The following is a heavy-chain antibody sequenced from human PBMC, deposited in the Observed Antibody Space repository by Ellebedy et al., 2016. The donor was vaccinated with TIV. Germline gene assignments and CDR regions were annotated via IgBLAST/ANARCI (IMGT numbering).Heavy chain of an antibody. CDR3: ARGGVTMVRGVIDY. CDR2: INHSGST. V-gene: IGHV4-34*01. D-gene: IGHD3-10*01. CDR1: GGSFSGYY. J-gene: IGHJ4*02. Sequence: SETLSLXCAVYGGSFSGYYWSWIRQPPGKGLEWIGEINHSGSTNYNPSLKSRVTISVDTSKNQFSLKLSSVTAADTAVYYCARGGVTMVRGVIDYWGQGTLVTVSS.